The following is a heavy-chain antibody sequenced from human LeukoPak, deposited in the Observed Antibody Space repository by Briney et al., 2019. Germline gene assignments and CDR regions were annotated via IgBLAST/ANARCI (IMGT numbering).Heavy chain of an antibody. J-gene: IGHJ3*02. CDR3: ARRLGELSLYAFDI. V-gene: IGHV1-2*06. CDR1: GYTFTGYY. CDR2: INPNSGGT. D-gene: IGHD3-16*02. Sequence: GASVKVSCKASGYTFTGYYMHWVRQAPGQGLEWMGRINPNSGGTNYAQKFQGRVTMTRDTSISTAYMELSRLRSDDTAVYYCARRLGELSLYAFDIWGQGTTVTVSS.